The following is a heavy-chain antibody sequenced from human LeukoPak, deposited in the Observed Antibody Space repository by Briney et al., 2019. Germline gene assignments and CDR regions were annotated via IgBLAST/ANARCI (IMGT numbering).Heavy chain of an antibody. V-gene: IGHV4-4*07. Sequence: SETLSLTCTVSGGSISSYYWSWIRQPAGEGLEWIGRIYTSGSTNYNPSLKSRVTMSVDTSKNQFSLKLSSVTAADTAVYYCARDRSYYDSSGYYTDAFDIWGQGTMVTVYS. CDR3: ARDRSYYDSSGYYTDAFDI. J-gene: IGHJ3*02. CDR2: IYTSGST. CDR1: GGSISSYY. D-gene: IGHD3-22*01.